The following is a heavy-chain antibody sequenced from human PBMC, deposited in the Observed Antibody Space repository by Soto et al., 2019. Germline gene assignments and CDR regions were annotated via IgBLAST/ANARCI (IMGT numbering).Heavy chain of an antibody. Sequence: SVKVSCKASGGTFSSYAISWVRQAPGQGLEWMGGIIPIFGTANYAQKFQGRVTITADKSTSTAYMELRSLRSEDTAVYYCARGGGAGYYYGMDVWGQGTTVTVSS. J-gene: IGHJ6*02. CDR1: GGTFSSYA. V-gene: IGHV1-69*06. D-gene: IGHD6-19*01. CDR3: ARGGGAGYYYGMDV. CDR2: IIPIFGTA.